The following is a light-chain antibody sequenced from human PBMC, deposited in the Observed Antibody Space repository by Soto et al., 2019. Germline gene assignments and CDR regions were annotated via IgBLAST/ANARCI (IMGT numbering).Light chain of an antibody. V-gene: IGKV3-20*01. CDR3: HQYGTTPWT. Sequence: EVVLTQSPGTLSLSPGERATLSCRASETVTSDYLAWYQQKPGQAPRLLFYGASRRAAGIPDRFSGSGSGTDVTLIISRLEAEDFVVYYCHQYGTTPWTVGQGTKGEIK. CDR1: ETVTSDY. CDR2: GAS. J-gene: IGKJ1*01.